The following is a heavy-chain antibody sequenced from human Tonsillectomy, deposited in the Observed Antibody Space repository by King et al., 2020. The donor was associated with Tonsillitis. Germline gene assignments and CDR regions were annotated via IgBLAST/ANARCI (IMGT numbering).Heavy chain of an antibody. CDR1: GGSISSYY. V-gene: IGHV4-59*01. Sequence: QLQESGPGLVKPSETLSLTCTVSGGSISSYYWSWIRQPPGKGLEWIGYIYYSGSTNYNPSLKSRVTISVDTSKNQFSLKLSSVTAADTAVYYCARALNPRRRKTHMNNDSSGYYYPPDSWGQGTLVTVSP. D-gene: IGHD3-22*01. CDR2: IYYSGST. CDR3: ARALNPRRRKTHMNNDSSGYYYPPDS. J-gene: IGHJ4*02.